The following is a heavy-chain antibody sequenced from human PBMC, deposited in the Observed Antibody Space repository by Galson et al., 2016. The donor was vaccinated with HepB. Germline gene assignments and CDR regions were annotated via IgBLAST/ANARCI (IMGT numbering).Heavy chain of an antibody. J-gene: IGHJ4*02. CDR3: AREGTNIEVAATAFDY. CDR2: IWNDGSYK. D-gene: IGHD6-19*01. Sequence: SLRLSCAASGFTFSGYGMHWVRQAPGKGLEWVALIWNDGSYKNYADSVKGRFTISRDNSKNALSLQMNSLRAEDTAVYYRAREGTNIEVAATAFDYGGQGTLVAVSS. CDR1: GFTFSGYG. V-gene: IGHV3-33*01.